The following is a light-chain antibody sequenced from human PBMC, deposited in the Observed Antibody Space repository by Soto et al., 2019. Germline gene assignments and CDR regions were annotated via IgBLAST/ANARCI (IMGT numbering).Light chain of an antibody. Sequence: DIQMTQSPSSLSASVGGRVTITCRASQDIGTSLDWFQQKPGPAPQRLIYTISDLQSGVPSRFSGGGSGTEFTLTISSLQPEDSATYYCVQHYSFPFTVGPGTKVHV. CDR3: VQHYSFPFT. V-gene: IGKV1-17*01. CDR1: QDIGTS. J-gene: IGKJ3*01. CDR2: TIS.